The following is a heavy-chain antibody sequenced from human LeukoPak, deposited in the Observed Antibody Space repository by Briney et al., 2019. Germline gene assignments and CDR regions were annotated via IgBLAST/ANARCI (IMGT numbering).Heavy chain of an antibody. CDR3: ARGGDNYDILTQ. Sequence: ASMKVSCKASEYIFTDYYIHWVRQAPGQGLEWMGWINPHSGGTNYAQNFQDRVTMTGDTSISTAFMELSRLISDDTAIYYCARGGDNYDILTQWGQGTLVTVSS. J-gene: IGHJ4*02. CDR2: INPHSGGT. D-gene: IGHD3-9*01. CDR1: EYIFTDYY. V-gene: IGHV1-2*02.